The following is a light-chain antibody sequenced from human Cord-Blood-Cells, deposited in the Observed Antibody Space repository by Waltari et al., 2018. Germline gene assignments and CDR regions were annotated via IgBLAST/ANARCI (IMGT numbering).Light chain of an antibody. Sequence: DIQMTQSPSSLSASGGDRVNITCRASKSISSYLNWYQQKPGKAPKLLIYAASSLQSGVPSMFSGSGSGTAFTLTISSLQSEDFATYSCQQSYSTPYTFGQGTKLEIK. V-gene: IGKV1-39*01. CDR1: KSISSY. CDR3: QQSYSTPYT. J-gene: IGKJ2*01. CDR2: AAS.